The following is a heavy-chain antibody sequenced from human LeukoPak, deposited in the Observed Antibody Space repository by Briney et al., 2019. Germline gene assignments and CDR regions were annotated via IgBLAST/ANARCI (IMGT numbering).Heavy chain of an antibody. CDR1: GFTFSSHW. J-gene: IGHJ4*02. CDR3: ARVDTAVLTGFDY. D-gene: IGHD5-18*01. V-gene: IGHV3-74*01. CDR2: INSDGSSI. Sequence: GGSLRLSCAASGFTFSSHWMHWVRQAPGKGLVWVSRINSDGSSISYADSVKGRFTISRDNAKNTLYLQMNSLRAEDTAVYYCARVDTAVLTGFDYWGQGTLVTVSS.